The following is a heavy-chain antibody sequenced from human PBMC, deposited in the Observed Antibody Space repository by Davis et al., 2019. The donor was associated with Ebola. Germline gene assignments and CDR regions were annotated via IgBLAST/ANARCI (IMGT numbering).Heavy chain of an antibody. CDR2: INTNTGNP. CDR1: AYTFTSYA. CDR3: ARGGGNTAMVYYYYGMDV. J-gene: IGHJ6*04. V-gene: IGHV7-4-1*02. D-gene: IGHD5-18*01. Sequence: ASVKVSCKASAYTFTSYAMNWVRQAPGQGLEWMGWINTNTGNPTYAQGFTGRFVFSLDTSVSTAYLQISSLKAEDTAVYYCARGGGNTAMVYYYYGMDVGGKGTTVTVSS.